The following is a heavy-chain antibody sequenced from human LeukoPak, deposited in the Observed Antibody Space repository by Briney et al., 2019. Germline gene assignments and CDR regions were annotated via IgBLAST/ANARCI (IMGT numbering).Heavy chain of an antibody. V-gene: IGHV4-59*08. D-gene: IGHD3-10*01. Sequence: SETLSLTCTVSGGSISSYYWSWIRQPPGKGLEWIGYIYYSRSTNYNPSLKSRVLISVDTSKNQFSLKLSSVTAADTAVYYCARHWQISWVRGVMGYYYYGMDVWGQGTTVTVSS. J-gene: IGHJ6*02. CDR1: GGSISSYY. CDR2: IYYSRST. CDR3: ARHWQISWVRGVMGYYYYGMDV.